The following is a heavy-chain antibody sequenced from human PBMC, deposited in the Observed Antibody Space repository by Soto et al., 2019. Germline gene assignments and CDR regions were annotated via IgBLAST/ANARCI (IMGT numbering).Heavy chain of an antibody. CDR3: ATLPDWCSGSN. D-gene: IGHD3-10*02. V-gene: IGHV4-39*01. Sequence: QLQLQESGPGLVKPSEPLSLTCTVSGGSIRSSSYYWGWIRQSPGRGLEWIGNIYYSGNTYYNSSLKSRVTISIDTSKNQFSLKLSAVTAADTAVYYCATLPDWCSGSNWGQGTLVTVSS. CDR1: GGSIRSSSYY. CDR2: IYYSGNT. J-gene: IGHJ4*02.